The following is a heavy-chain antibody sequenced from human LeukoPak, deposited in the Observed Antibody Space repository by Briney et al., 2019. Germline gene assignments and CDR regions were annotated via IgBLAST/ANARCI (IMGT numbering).Heavy chain of an antibody. D-gene: IGHD4-23*01. CDR1: GGSLSDFF. CDR3: ARGVGGIVTGTLMDV. CDR2: ISHRGTT. J-gene: IGHJ6*02. Sequence: SETLSLTCAVYGGSLSDFFWTWIRQPPGKGLEWIGEISHRGTTNYNPSLKNRVTISIDTAKNHLSLNLTSVTAADTAVYYCARGVGGIVTGTLMDVWGQGTTVTVSS. V-gene: IGHV4-34*01.